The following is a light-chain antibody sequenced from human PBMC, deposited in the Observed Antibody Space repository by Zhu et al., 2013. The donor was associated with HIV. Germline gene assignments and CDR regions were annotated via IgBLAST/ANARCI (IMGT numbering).Light chain of an antibody. CDR2: AAS. CDR3: QESYSTPMYS. Sequence: DIQMTQSPSSLSASVGDRVTITCRASQHIAGWLAWYQQKPGKAPKLLIYAASTSHSGVPSRFSGSGSGTDFTLSISSLQPEDFATYYCQESYSTPMYSFGPGDRFWRSN. CDR1: QHIAGW. V-gene: IGKV1-12*01. J-gene: IGKJ2*03.